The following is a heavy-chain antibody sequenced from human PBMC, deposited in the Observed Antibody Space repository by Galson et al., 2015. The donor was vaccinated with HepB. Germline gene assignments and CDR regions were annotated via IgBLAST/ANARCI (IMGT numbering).Heavy chain of an antibody. V-gene: IGHV1-46*01. CDR3: AMESGDIVVVPAAIPHYYYYMDV. D-gene: IGHD2-2*02. CDR1: GYTFTSYY. Sequence: CKASGYTFTSYYMHWVRQAPGQGLEWMGIINPSGGSTSYAQKFQGRVTMTRDTSTSTVYMELSSLRSEDTAVYYCAMESGDIVVVPAAIPHYYYYMDVWGKGTTVTVSS. J-gene: IGHJ6*03. CDR2: INPSGGST.